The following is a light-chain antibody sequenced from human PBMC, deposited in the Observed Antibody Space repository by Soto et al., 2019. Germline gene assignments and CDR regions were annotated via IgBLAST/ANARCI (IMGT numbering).Light chain of an antibody. CDR1: KLGDRY. V-gene: IGLV3-1*01. CDR2: QDS. CDR3: QAYDSNSVI. J-gene: IGLJ2*01. Sequence: SYELTQPPSVSVSPGQTASIMCSGDKLGDRYTYWYQQKPGQSPVLVIYQDSKRPSGIPERFSGSNSGNTATLTISGTQAMDEADYYCQAYDSNSVIFGGGTKLTVL.